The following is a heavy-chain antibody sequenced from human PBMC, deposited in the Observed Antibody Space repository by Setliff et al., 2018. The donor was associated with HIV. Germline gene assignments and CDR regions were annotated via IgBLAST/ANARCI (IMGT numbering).Heavy chain of an antibody. V-gene: IGHV3-48*04. CDR3: AREEISYYFDY. CDR1: GFTFSAHG. Sequence: GASLRLSCAASGFTFSAHGMHWVRQAPGKGLEWVSYISSSGSTRYYAVSVKGRFTISRDNAKNSLYLQMNSLRAEDTAVYYCAREEISYYFDYWGQGTLVTVSS. J-gene: IGHJ4*02. CDR2: ISSSGSTR.